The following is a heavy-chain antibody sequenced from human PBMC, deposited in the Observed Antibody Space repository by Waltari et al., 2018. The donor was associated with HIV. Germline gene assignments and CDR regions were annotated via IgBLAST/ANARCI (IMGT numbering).Heavy chain of an antibody. Sequence: QVQLQESGPGLVKPSETLSLTCTVSGGSISSYYWSWIRQPAGKGLEWIGRNYTSGSTNYNPSLKSRVTMSVDMSKNQFSLKVTSVTAADTAVYYCARERGYSSSVYYFDYWGQGTLVTVSS. CDR2: NYTSGST. V-gene: IGHV4-4*07. CDR3: ARERGYSSSVYYFDY. CDR1: GGSISSYY. D-gene: IGHD6-13*01. J-gene: IGHJ4*02.